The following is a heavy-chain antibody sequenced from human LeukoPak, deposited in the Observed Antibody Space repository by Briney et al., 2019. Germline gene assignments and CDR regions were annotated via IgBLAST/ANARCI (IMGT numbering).Heavy chain of an antibody. Sequence: PSETLSLTCAVYGGSFSGYYWSWIRQAPGKGLEWIGEINHSGSTNYNPSLKSRVTISVDTSKNQFSLKVSSVTAADTAVYYCARAPQDDYGDYVGFDPWGQGTLVTVSS. V-gene: IGHV4-34*01. CDR2: INHSGST. CDR3: ARAPQDDYGDYVGFDP. J-gene: IGHJ5*02. CDR1: GGSFSGYY. D-gene: IGHD4-17*01.